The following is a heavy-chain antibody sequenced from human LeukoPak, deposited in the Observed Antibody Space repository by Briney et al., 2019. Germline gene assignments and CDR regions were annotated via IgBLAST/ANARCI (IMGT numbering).Heavy chain of an antibody. J-gene: IGHJ2*01. CDR1: GXSITTSLSSYF. CDR2: VYHSGNS. V-gene: IGHV4-4*07. D-gene: IGHD2-8*01. CDR3: ATDNGAFGL. Sequence: SETLSLTWTVSGXSITTSLSSYFGTWIRQPAGKGLEWIGRVYHSGNSNYNPSLKSRVTMSVDTSKNQFSLKLSSVTAADTAVYYCATDNGAFGLWGRGTLVTVSS.